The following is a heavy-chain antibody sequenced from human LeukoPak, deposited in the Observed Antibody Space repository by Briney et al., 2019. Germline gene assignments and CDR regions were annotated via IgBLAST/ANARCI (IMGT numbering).Heavy chain of an antibody. Sequence: GRSLRLSCAASGFTFDDYAMHWVRQAPGQGLEWVSSISWNSDNIGYADSVRGRFTISRDNAKNSLYLQMNSLRAEDTALYYCAKDFSIIRGILYSFDIWGQGTMVTVSS. D-gene: IGHD3-10*01. CDR3: AKDFSIIRGILYSFDI. CDR2: ISWNSDNI. V-gene: IGHV3-9*01. J-gene: IGHJ3*02. CDR1: GFTFDDYA.